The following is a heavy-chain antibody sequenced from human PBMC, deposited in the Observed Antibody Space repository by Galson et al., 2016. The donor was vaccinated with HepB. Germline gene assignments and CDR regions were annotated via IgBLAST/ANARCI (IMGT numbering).Heavy chain of an antibody. V-gene: IGHV4-34*01. CDR2: INHSGST. Sequence: LRLSCAASGLTFSRHWMSWARQAPGKGLERIGEINHSGSTNYNPSLKSRVTISVDTSKNQFSLKLSSVTAADTAVYCCARGDNPDYGDYASAYYYMDVWGKGTTVTVSS. CDR3: ARGDNPDYGDYASAYYYMDV. D-gene: IGHD4-17*01. CDR1: GLTFSRHW. J-gene: IGHJ6*03.